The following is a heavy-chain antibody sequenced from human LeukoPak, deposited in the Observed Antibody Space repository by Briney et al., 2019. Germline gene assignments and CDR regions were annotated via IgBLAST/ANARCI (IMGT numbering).Heavy chain of an antibody. D-gene: IGHD3-22*01. CDR3: ARASYYYDSSGYYLFDY. Sequence: PSETLSLTCTVSGGSISSYYWSWIRQPPGKGLEWIGYIYYSGSTNYNPSLKSRVTISVDTSKSQFSLKLSSVTAADTAVYYCARASYYYDSSGYYLFDYWGQGTLVTVSS. CDR2: IYYSGST. J-gene: IGHJ4*02. V-gene: IGHV4-59*01. CDR1: GGSISSYY.